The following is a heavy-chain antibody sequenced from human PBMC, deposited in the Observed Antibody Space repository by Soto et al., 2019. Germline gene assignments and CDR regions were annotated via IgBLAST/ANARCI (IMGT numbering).Heavy chain of an antibody. Sequence: SETLSLTCNVSGGSITGAYYWNWIRQHPGKGLEWSGSIHYRGTTDYNPSLKSRITISLDRSKNQFALKLSSVTAADTAVYSCARVRDSFGLDVWGQGTTVT. CDR2: IHYRGTT. V-gene: IGHV4-31*03. CDR3: ARVRDSFGLDV. CDR1: GGSITGAYY. D-gene: IGHD2-15*01. J-gene: IGHJ6*02.